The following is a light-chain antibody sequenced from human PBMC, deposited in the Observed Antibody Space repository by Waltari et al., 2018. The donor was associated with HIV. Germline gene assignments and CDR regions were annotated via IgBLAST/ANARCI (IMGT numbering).Light chain of an antibody. CDR1: SAPIGTHY. CDR2: EDN. J-gene: IGLJ1*01. V-gene: IGLV1-51*02. CDR3: GTWDTSLSAGV. Sequence: QSVLTQPPSVSAAPGPKVTISCSGCSAPIGTHYVSWYQHLPGTAPKLLIYEDNKRPSGIPDRFSGSKSGTSATLGITGLLTGDEADYYCGTWDTSLSAGVFGTGTKVTVL.